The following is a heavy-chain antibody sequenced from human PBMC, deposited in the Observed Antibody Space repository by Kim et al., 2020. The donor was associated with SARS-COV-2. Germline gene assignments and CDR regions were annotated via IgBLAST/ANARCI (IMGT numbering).Heavy chain of an antibody. J-gene: IGHJ4*02. Sequence: SETLSLTCTVSGGSISSYYWSWIRQPPGKGLEWIGYIYYSGSTNYNPSLKSRVTISVDTSKNQFSLKLSSVTAADTAVYYCARGSSSWGGHFDYWGQGTLVTVSS. CDR3: ARGSSSWGGHFDY. CDR2: IYYSGST. V-gene: IGHV4-59*01. CDR1: GGSISSYY. D-gene: IGHD6-13*01.